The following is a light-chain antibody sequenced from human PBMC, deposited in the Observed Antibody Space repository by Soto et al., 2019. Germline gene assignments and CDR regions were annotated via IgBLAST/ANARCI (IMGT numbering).Light chain of an antibody. CDR3: SSYAGSNTVV. V-gene: IGLV2-8*01. CDR1: SSGVGVYDC. CDR2: EVN. Sequence: QSVLTQPPSASGSPGQSVFISCTGTSSGVGVYDCVSWYQQHPGKAPKLMIYEVNKRPSGVPDRFSGSKSGNTASLTVSGLQAEDEADYYCSSYAGSNTVVFGGGTKLTVL. J-gene: IGLJ2*01.